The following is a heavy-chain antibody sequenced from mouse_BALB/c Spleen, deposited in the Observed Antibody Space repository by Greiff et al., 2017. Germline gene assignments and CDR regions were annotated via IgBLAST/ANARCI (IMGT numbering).Heavy chain of an antibody. J-gene: IGHJ3*01. CDR2: ISYSGST. CDR1: GYSITSDYA. Sequence: VQLKQSGPGLVKPSQSLSLTCTVTGYSITSDYAWNWIRQFPGNKLEWMGYISYSGSTSYNPSLKSRISITRDTSKNQFFLQLNSVTTEDTATYYCARSTYGNSAYWGQGTLVTVSA. CDR3: ARSTYGNSAY. V-gene: IGHV3-2*02. D-gene: IGHD2-1*01.